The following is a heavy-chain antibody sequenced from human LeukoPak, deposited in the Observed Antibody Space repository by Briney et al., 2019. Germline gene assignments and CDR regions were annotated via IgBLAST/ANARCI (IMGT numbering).Heavy chain of an antibody. V-gene: IGHV4-61*02. CDR3: ARTLGYFDY. J-gene: IGHJ4*02. CDR2: IYTSGST. Sequence: PSQTLSLTCTVSGGSISSGSYYWSWIRQPAGKGLEWIGRIYTSGSTYYNPSLKSRVTISVDTAKNQFSLKLSSVTAADTAVYYCARTLGYFDYWGQGTLVTVSS. D-gene: IGHD3-16*01. CDR1: GGSISSGSYY.